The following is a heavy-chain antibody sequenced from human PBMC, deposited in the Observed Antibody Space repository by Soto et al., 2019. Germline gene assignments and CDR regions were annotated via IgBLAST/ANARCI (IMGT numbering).Heavy chain of an antibody. CDR3: ARDRDYYGSGSPRSYYYGMDV. J-gene: IGHJ6*02. Sequence: LRHSSISSGFTFSNYGMHWIRQAPGNGLEWVAVIWYDGSNKYYADSVKGRFTISRDNSKNTLYLQMNSLRAEDTAVYYCARDRDYYGSGSPRSYYYGMDVWGQGT. CDR1: GFTFSNYG. V-gene: IGHV3-33*01. CDR2: IWYDGSNK. D-gene: IGHD3-10*01.